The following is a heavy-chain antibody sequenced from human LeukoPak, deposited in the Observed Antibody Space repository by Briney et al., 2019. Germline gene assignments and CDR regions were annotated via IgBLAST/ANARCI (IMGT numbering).Heavy chain of an antibody. J-gene: IGHJ5*02. D-gene: IGHD3-3*02. CDR2: MNPNSGNT. V-gene: IGHV1-8*03. CDR3: ARGGSRLHFNWFDP. CDR1: GYTFTSYD. Sequence: ASVKVSCKASGYTFTSYDINWVRQATGQGLEWMGWMNPNSGNTGYAQKFQGRVTITRNTSISTAYMELSSLRSEDTAVYYCARGGSRLHFNWFDPWGQGTLVTVSS.